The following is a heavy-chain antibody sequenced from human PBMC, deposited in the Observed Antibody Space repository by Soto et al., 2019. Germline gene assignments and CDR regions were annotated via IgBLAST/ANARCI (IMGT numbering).Heavy chain of an antibody. V-gene: IGHV4-30-4*01. CDR3: ATSFLGILSYGMDV. J-gene: IGHJ6*02. CDR2: IYYSGGT. Sequence: QVQLQESGPGLVKPSQTLSLTCTVSGGSISSGDYYWSWLRQPPGKGLEWIGYIYYSGGTYYNPSVRGRVTRSVDKSKHQVSLKLSSVTDADTAVYYCATSFLGILSYGMDVWGQGTTVTVSS. CDR1: GGSISSGDYY.